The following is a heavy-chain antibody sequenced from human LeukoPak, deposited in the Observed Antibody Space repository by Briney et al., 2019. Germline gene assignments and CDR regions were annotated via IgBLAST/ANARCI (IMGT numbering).Heavy chain of an antibody. CDR1: GFTFSSYS. D-gene: IGHD5-24*01. Sequence: GGSLRLSCAASGFTFSSYSMNWVRQAPGKGLEWVSYISSSSSTIYYADSVKGRFTISRDNAKNSLYLQMNSLGAEDTAVYYCARDLEMAYWGQGTLVTVSS. CDR3: ARDLEMAY. CDR2: ISSSSSTI. J-gene: IGHJ4*02. V-gene: IGHV3-48*01.